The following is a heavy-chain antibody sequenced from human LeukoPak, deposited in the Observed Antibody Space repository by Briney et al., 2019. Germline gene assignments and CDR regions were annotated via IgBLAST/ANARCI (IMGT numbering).Heavy chain of an antibody. J-gene: IGHJ4*02. Sequence: PGGSLRLSCAASGFTFSSYSMNWVRQAPGKGLEWVSYISSSRSIIHYADSVKGRFTISRDNAKNSLYLQMNSLRGEDTAVYYCARDLGGGGRDFDYWGQGTLATVSS. V-gene: IGHV3-48*01. CDR1: GFTFSSYS. CDR2: ISSSRSII. D-gene: IGHD2-15*01. CDR3: ARDLGGGGRDFDY.